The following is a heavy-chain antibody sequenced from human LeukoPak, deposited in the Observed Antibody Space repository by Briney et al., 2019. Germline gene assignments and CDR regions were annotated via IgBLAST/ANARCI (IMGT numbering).Heavy chain of an antibody. CDR3: ARAVAPSAIEEAFGF. CDR1: GFTFSSYS. V-gene: IGHV3-21*06. D-gene: IGHD5-24*01. Sequence: GESLRLSCAASGFTFSSYSMNWVRQAPGKGLEWVSSISGTSTYIYYADSVKGRFTISRDNAKNSLYLQMNSLRAEDTAVYYCARAVAPSAIEEAFGFWGQGTMVTVSS. J-gene: IGHJ3*01. CDR2: ISGTSTYI.